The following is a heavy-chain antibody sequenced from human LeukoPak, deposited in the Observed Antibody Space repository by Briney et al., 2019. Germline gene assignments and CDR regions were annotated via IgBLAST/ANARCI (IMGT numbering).Heavy chain of an antibody. J-gene: IGHJ6*03. V-gene: IGHV3-66*01. D-gene: IGHD3-22*01. Sequence: PGGSLRLSCAASGFTVSSNYMSWVRQAPGKGLEWVSVIYSGGSTYYADSVKGRFTISRDNAKNSLYLQMNNLRAEDTAVYYCARVKNGFDGNGYPYYYYYMDVWGRGTTVTVFS. CDR1: GFTVSSNY. CDR2: IYSGGST. CDR3: ARVKNGFDGNGYPYYYYYMDV.